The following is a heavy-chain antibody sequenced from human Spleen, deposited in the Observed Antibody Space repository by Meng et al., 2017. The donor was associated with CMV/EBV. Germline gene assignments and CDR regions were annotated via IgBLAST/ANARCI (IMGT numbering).Heavy chain of an antibody. CDR3: ARWLQFSYYFDY. CDR2: IYYSGST. J-gene: IGHJ4*02. Sequence: GSLRLSCTVSGGSINIYYWSWIRQPPGKGLEWIGYIYYSGSTNYNPSLKSRVTISVDTSKNQFSLKLSSVTAADTAVYYCARWLQFSYYFDYWGQGTLVTVSS. V-gene: IGHV4-59*01. CDR1: GGSINIYY. D-gene: IGHD5-24*01.